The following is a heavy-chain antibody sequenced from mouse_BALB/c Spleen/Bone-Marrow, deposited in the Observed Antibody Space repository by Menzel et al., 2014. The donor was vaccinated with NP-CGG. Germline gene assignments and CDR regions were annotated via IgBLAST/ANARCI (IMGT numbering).Heavy chain of an antibody. CDR3: ANYYYGSSLFAY. Sequence: VQLQQSGAELVKPGASVKLSCTASGFNIKDTYMHWVKQRPEQGLGGIGRIDPANGNTKYDPKFQGKATITADTSSNTAYLQLSSLTSEDTAVYNCANYYYGSSLFAYWGQGTLVTVSA. D-gene: IGHD1-1*01. V-gene: IGHV14-3*02. CDR1: GFNIKDTY. CDR2: IDPANGNT. J-gene: IGHJ3*01.